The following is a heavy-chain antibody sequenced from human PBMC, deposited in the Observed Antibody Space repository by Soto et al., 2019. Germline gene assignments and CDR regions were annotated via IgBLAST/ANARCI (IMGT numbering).Heavy chain of an antibody. J-gene: IGHJ4*02. D-gene: IGHD2-15*01. CDR1: GGSISSYY. CDR3: ARGVRERYCSGGSCYSIYYFDY. CDR2: IYYSGST. V-gene: IGHV4-59*01. Sequence: SETLSLTCTVSGGSISSYYWSWIRQPPGKGLEWIGYIYYSGSTNYNPSLKSRVTISVDTSKNQFSLKLSSVTAADTAVYYCARGVRERYCSGGSCYSIYYFDYWGQGTLVTVSS.